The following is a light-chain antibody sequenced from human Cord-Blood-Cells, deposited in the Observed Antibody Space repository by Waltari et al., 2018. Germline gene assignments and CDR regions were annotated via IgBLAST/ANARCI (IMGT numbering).Light chain of an antibody. CDR1: ALPKTY. V-gene: IGLV3-10*01. CDR3: YSTDSSGRV. J-gene: IGLJ2*01. CDR2: EDS. Sequence: SSELTQPPSVSVSPGQTARITCSGDALPKTYAYWYPQKSGQAPVLVIYEDSKRPSGIPRRFSGSSSGTMATWTISGAQVEDEADYYGYSTDSSGRVFGGGTKLTFL.